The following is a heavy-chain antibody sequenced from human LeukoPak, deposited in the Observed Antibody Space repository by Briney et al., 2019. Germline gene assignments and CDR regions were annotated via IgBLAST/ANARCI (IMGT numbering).Heavy chain of an antibody. D-gene: IGHD3-10*01. Sequence: PGGSLRLSCAASGFTFSSYTMNWVRQAPGKGLEWVAFISTSSIYKYYGDPVKGRFTISRDNSRNSAYLQMDSLSPEDTAVYYCARAPVIFGSGTQDAFDIWGQGTMVTVSS. CDR3: ARAPVIFGSGTQDAFDI. J-gene: IGHJ3*02. V-gene: IGHV3-21*01. CDR2: ISTSSIYK. CDR1: GFTFSSYT.